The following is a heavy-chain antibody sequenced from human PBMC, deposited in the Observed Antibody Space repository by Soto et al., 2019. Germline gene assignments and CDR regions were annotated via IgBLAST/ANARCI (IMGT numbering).Heavy chain of an antibody. CDR1: GYTFTSYG. Sequence: ASVKVSCKAPGYTFTSYGISWVRQAPGQGLEWMGWISAYNGNTNYAQKLQGRVTMTTDTSTSTAYMERRSLRSDDTAVYYCARSSADYYDSSAYLPNLDYWGQGTLVTVSS. J-gene: IGHJ4*02. CDR2: ISAYNGNT. CDR3: ARSSADYYDSSAYLPNLDY. V-gene: IGHV1-18*04. D-gene: IGHD3-22*01.